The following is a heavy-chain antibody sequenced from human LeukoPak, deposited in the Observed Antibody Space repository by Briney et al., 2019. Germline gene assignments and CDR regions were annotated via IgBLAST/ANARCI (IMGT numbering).Heavy chain of an antibody. Sequence: SVKVSCKASGGTFSSYAISWVRQAPGQGLEWMGRIIPIFGTANYAQKFQGRVTITMDESTSTAYRELSSLRSEDTAVYYCARTYDTSSGWTRFFDYWGQGTLVTVSS. D-gene: IGHD6-19*01. CDR3: ARTYDTSSGWTRFFDY. CDR1: GGTFSSYA. CDR2: IIPIFGTA. J-gene: IGHJ4*02. V-gene: IGHV1-69*05.